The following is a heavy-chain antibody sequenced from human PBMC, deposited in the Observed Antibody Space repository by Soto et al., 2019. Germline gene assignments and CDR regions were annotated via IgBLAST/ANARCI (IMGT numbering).Heavy chain of an antibody. J-gene: IGHJ2*01. CDR3: ARDQTLDIRPRYWYFDL. Sequence: QVQLQESGPGLVKPSETLSLTCTVSGGSISSYYWSWIRQPAGKGLEWIGRIYTSGSTNYNPSLKSRVTMSVDTSKNQFSLKLSSVTAADTAVYYCARDQTLDIRPRYWYFDLWGRGTLVTVSS. CDR1: GGSISSYY. V-gene: IGHV4-4*07. CDR2: IYTSGST. D-gene: IGHD2-15*01.